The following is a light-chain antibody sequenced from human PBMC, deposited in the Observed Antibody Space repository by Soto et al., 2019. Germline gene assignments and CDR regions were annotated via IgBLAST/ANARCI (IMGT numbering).Light chain of an antibody. CDR3: QQYSSPPVT. J-gene: IGKJ5*01. CDR2: SAS. CDR1: QSVMANY. Sequence: EIVLTQSPGTLSLSPGERATLSCRASQSVMANYLAWYQQKPGQAPRLLIYSASTRATGIPDRFSGSGSGTDFTLTITRLEPEDFAVFYCQQYSSPPVTVGQGTRLEIK. V-gene: IGKV3-20*01.